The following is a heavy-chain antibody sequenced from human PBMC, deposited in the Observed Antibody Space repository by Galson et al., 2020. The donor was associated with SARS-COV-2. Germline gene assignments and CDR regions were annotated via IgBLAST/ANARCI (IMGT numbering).Heavy chain of an antibody. J-gene: IGHJ5*02. D-gene: IGHD3-16*01. V-gene: IGHV4-59*01. CDR2: INYSGTT. CDR1: GGSISSYY. CDR3: ARGGGLVGFDP. Sequence: SETLSLTCTVSGGSISSYYWSWIRQPPGKGLDWIGYINYSGTTNYNPSLKSRVTISVDTSKNQFSLKLSSVTAADTAVYYCARGGGLVGFDPWGQGTLVTVSS.